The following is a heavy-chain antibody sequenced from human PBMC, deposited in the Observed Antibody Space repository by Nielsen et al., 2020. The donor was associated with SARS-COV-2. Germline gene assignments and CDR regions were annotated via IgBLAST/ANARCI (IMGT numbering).Heavy chain of an antibody. J-gene: IGHJ3*02. Sequence: SLKISCAASGFTFDDYAMHWVRQAPGKGLEWVSGISWNNGSIGYADSVKGRFTISRDNAKNSLYLQMNSLRAEDTALYYCAKVDICSSTSCYDSAFDIWGQGTMVTVSS. CDR2: ISWNNGSI. V-gene: IGHV3-9*01. CDR3: AKVDICSSTSCYDSAFDI. CDR1: GFTFDDYA. D-gene: IGHD2-2*01.